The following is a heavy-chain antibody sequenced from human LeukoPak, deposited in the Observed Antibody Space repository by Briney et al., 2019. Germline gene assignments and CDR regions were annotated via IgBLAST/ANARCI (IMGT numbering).Heavy chain of an antibody. CDR3: ARPSPDTVDY. V-gene: IGHV4-39*01. D-gene: IGHD2-2*02. CDR1: GGSISSSSYY. J-gene: IGHJ4*02. CDR2: IYYSGST. Sequence: SETLSLTCTVSGGSISSSSYYWGWVRQPPGKGLEWIGTIYYSGSTYYNPSLKSRVTISLDTSKNQFSLKLSSVTAADTAVYYCARPSPDTVDYWGQGTLVTVSS.